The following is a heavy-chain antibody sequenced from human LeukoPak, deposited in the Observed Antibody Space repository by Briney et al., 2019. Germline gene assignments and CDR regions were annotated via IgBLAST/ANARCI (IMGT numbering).Heavy chain of an antibody. J-gene: IGHJ6*02. CDR2: ISGTGRTT. Sequence: GGSLRLSCAASGFTFSSYVMSWVRQAPGKGLEWVSAISGTGRTTYYTDSVKGRFTISRDNSKSTIYLQMNSLRAEDTAVYYCAKDLTTVTPRNGMDAWGQGTTVTVSS. CDR1: GFTFSSYV. D-gene: IGHD4-17*01. CDR3: AKDLTTVTPRNGMDA. V-gene: IGHV3-23*01.